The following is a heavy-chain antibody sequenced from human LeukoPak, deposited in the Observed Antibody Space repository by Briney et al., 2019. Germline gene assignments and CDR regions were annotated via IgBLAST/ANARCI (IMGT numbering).Heavy chain of an antibody. D-gene: IGHD3-10*01. CDR2: IYYSGST. Sequence: SETLSLTCTVSGGSISSSSYYWGWIRQPPGKGLEWIGYIYYSGSTNYNPSLKSRVIISVDTSKNQFSLKLSSVTAADTAVYYCARVEEGYGSGRRENYYYYYMDVWGKGTTVTISS. J-gene: IGHJ6*03. CDR1: GGSISSSSYY. CDR3: ARVEEGYGSGRRENYYYYYMDV. V-gene: IGHV4-61*05.